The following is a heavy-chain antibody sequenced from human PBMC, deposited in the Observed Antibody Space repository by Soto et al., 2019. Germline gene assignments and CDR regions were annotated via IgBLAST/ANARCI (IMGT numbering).Heavy chain of an antibody. CDR3: ASSVFP. J-gene: IGHJ5*02. D-gene: IGHD2-8*01. CDR1: GGSITSGGYY. CDR2: IYYSGFT. V-gene: IGHV4-31*03. Sequence: QVQLQESGPRLVKPSQTLSLTCTVSGGSITSGGYYWSWIRQHPGKGLEWIGYIYYSGFTYYNPSLKRRVTITVDTSKTQFSLKLSSVTAEATAVYYAASSVFPWGQGTLVTVSS.